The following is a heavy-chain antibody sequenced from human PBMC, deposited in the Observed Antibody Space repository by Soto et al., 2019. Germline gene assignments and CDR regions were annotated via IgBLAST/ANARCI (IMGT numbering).Heavy chain of an antibody. CDR3: ARASPITYYDFRSGYYIDAFDI. V-gene: IGHV4-61*01. CDR1: GGSVSSGSYY. J-gene: IGHJ3*02. D-gene: IGHD3-3*01. Sequence: SETLSLTCTVSGGSVSSGSYYWSWIRQPPGKGLEWIGYIYYSGSTNYNPSLKSRVTISVDTSKNQFSLKLSSVTAADTAVYYCARASPITYYDFRSGYYIDAFDIWGQGTMVTVSS. CDR2: IYYSGST.